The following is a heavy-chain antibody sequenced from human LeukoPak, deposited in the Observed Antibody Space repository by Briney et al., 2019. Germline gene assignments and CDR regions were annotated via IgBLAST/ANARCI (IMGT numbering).Heavy chain of an antibody. Sequence: GGSLRLSCAASGFTFSSYAMSWVRQAPGKGLEWVSGISGSGDSTYYADSVKGRFTVSRDNSKNTLYLQMNSLRAEDTAVYYCAKNIGGLDYWGQGTLVTVSS. CDR1: GFTFSSYA. CDR2: ISGSGDST. V-gene: IGHV3-23*01. D-gene: IGHD3-10*01. CDR3: AKNIGGLDY. J-gene: IGHJ4*02.